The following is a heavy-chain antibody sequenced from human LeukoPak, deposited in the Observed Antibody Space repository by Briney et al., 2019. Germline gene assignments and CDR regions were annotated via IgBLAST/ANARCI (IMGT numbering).Heavy chain of an antibody. D-gene: IGHD5-12*01. Sequence: GGSLRLSCAASGFAFSNYDFHWVRQVTGKRLEWVSGIGTTGDTYYPASVKGRFTISRENAWNSLYLQMNSLGAGDTAVYYCVRVNWLHYSGMDVWGQGTTVTVSS. V-gene: IGHV3-13*01. CDR2: IGTTGDT. CDR1: GFAFSNYD. J-gene: IGHJ6*02. CDR3: VRVNWLHYSGMDV.